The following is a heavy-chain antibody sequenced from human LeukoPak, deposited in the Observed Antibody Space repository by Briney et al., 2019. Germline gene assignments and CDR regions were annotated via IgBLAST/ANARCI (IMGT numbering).Heavy chain of an antibody. CDR3: AKDLHPSIVVVPAAHPGEDY. Sequence: PGGSLRLSCAASGFSFRSYAMSWVRQAPGKGLEWVSGISDSGESTYYADSVKGRFTISRDNSKNTLYLQMNSLRAEDTAVYYCAKDLHPSIVVVPAAHPGEDYWGQGTLVTVSS. D-gene: IGHD2-2*01. CDR1: GFSFRSYA. J-gene: IGHJ4*02. V-gene: IGHV3-23*01. CDR2: ISDSGEST.